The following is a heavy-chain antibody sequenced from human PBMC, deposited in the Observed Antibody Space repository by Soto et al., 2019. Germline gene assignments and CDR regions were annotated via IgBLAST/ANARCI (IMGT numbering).Heavy chain of an antibody. D-gene: IGHD3-16*02. V-gene: IGHV4-34*01. CDR1: GGSFSGYY. J-gene: IGHJ6*02. CDR3: ARCPIRGYRSPALGRAYGMDV. Sequence: QVQLQQWGAGLLKPSETLSLTCAVYGGSFSGYYWSWIRQPPGKGLEWIGEINHSGSTNYNPSLKSRVTISVDTSKNQFSLKLSSVTAADTAVYYCARCPIRGYRSPALGRAYGMDVWGQGTTVTVSS. CDR2: INHSGST.